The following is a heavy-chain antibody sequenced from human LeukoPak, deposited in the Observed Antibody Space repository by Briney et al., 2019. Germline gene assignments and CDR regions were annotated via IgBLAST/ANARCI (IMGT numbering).Heavy chain of an antibody. J-gene: IGHJ4*02. D-gene: IGHD1-14*01. CDR2: ISGGGETR. Sequence: GGSLRLSCAASGFTFSNYEMNWVRQAPEKGLEWVSYISGGGETRYYADSVKGRFTISRDNDKNSLYLQKNSLRDENTAVYYCARDASGHNLPFDYWGQGTLVTVSS. V-gene: IGHV3-48*03. CDR3: ARDASGHNLPFDY. CDR1: GFTFSNYE.